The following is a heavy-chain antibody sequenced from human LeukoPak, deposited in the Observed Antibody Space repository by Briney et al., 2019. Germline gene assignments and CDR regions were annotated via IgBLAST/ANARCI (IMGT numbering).Heavy chain of an antibody. Sequence: SETLSLTCTVSGGSISSYYWSWIRQPAGKGLEWIGRIYTSGSTNYNPSLKSRVTMSVDTSKNQFSLKLSSVTAADTAVYYCARDYCSGGSCYLSPDAFDIWGQGTMATVSS. J-gene: IGHJ3*02. CDR2: IYTSGST. CDR1: GGSISSYY. CDR3: ARDYCSGGSCYLSPDAFDI. D-gene: IGHD2-15*01. V-gene: IGHV4-4*07.